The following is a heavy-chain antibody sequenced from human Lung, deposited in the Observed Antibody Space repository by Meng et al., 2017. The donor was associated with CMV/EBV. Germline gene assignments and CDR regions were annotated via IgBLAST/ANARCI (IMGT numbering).Heavy chain of an antibody. CDR3: AKRGDSSGTYAMDA. CDR2: IRFDGTNK. V-gene: IGHV3-30*02. Sequence: GGSLRLXXAASGFTFSSYAMHWVRQAPGKGLEWVANIRFDGTNKYHADSVKGRFTISRDNSKNTLYLQMNSLRAEDTAVYYCAKRGDSSGTYAMDAWGQGTTVTVSS. J-gene: IGHJ6*02. CDR1: GFTFSSYA. D-gene: IGHD3-22*01.